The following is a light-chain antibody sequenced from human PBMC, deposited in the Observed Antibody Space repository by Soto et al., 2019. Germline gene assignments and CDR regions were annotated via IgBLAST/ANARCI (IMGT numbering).Light chain of an antibody. V-gene: IGKV3-20*01. Sequence: EIVLTQSPGTLSLSPGERATLSCRASQSVASSHLAWDRQKPGQTPRVLIYDASSRATGIPDRISGSESGTHFTLASSRLEPEDFGVYYCQQYGSAPFTVGPRPKVDIK. CDR3: QQYGSAPFT. J-gene: IGKJ3*01. CDR1: QSVASSH. CDR2: DAS.